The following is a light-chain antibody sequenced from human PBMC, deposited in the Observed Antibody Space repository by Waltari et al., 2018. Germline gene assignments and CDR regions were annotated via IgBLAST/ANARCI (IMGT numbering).Light chain of an antibody. CDR1: QSVSSN. V-gene: IGKV3-15*01. CDR3: QQYNNWPPYT. J-gene: IGKJ2*01. CDR2: GAS. Sequence: EIVMTQSPATLSVSPGERATLSCRASQSVSSNLAWYQQKPCQAPRLLIYGASTRAAGVPARLSGSGAGTEFTLTISSLQSEDFAAYYCQQYNNWPPYTFGQGTKLEIK.